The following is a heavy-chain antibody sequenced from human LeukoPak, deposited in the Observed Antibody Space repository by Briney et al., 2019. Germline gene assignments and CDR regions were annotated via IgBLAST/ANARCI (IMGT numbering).Heavy chain of an antibody. CDR1: GFTFGDHY. CDR2: ISGSGGST. D-gene: IGHD3-9*01. Sequence: GGSLRLSCAASGFTFGDHYMDWVRQAPGKGLEWVSAISGSGGSTYYADSVKGRFTISRDNSKNTLYLQMNSLRAEDTAVYYCAKDRLPYYDILTGYYNVPFDPWGQGTLVTVSS. CDR3: AKDRLPYYDILTGYYNVPFDP. V-gene: IGHV3-23*01. J-gene: IGHJ5*02.